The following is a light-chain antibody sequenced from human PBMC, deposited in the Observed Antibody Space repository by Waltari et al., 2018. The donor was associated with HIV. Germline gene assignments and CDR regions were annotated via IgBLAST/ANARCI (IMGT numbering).Light chain of an antibody. V-gene: IGLV7-46*01. Sequence: QAVVTQEPSLTVSPGETVTLTCGSTIEIVTSSHHPYWFQKKPGQAPRTLISDTSQMHAGAPVRFSGAGVGGKAALTLSGAQREDEAEYYCLLSFGGGHVAFGGGTKLTVL. CDR3: LLSFGGGHVA. CDR1: IEIVTSSHH. CDR2: DTS. J-gene: IGLJ2*01.